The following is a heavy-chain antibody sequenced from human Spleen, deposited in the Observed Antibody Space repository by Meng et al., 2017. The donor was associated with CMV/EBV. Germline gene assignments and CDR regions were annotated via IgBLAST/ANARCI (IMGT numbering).Heavy chain of an antibody. V-gene: IGHV3-33*01. CDR1: GFTFSSYG. J-gene: IGHJ4*02. Sequence: GESLKISCAASGFTFSSYGMHWVRQAPGKGLEWVAVIWYDGSNKYYADSVKGRFTISRDNSKNTLYLQMNSLRAEDTAVYYCARGNDYSNYFSRLDYWSQGTLVTVSS. CDR2: IWYDGSNK. CDR3: ARGNDYSNYFSRLDY. D-gene: IGHD4-11*01.